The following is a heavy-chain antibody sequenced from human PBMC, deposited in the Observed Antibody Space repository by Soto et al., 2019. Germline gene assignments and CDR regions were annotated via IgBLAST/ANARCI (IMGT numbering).Heavy chain of an antibody. J-gene: IGHJ4*02. V-gene: IGHV4-30-2*01. Sequence: QLQLQESGSGLVKPSQTLSLTCAVSGGSISSGGYSWSWIRQPPGKGLEGIGYIYHSVSIYYNPSLKSRVTISVERYMIQCSLKLSSVTAADTAVYYCASVPDYWGQGTLVTVSS. CDR1: GGSISSGGYS. CDR2: IYHSVSI. CDR3: ASVPDY. D-gene: IGHD2-2*01.